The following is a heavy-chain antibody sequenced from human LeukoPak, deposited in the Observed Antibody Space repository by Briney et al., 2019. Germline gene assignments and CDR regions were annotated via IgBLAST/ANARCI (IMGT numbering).Heavy chain of an antibody. D-gene: IGHD6-13*01. Sequence: GASVKVSCKASGYTFTRYGINWVRQAPGQGGEFIGWISAYNGNTNYAQKVHSRVTMTTDTSTSTAYMDVRSLRSDDTAVYYCARDSPAAAGSDYWGQGTLVTVSS. J-gene: IGHJ4*02. CDR3: ARDSPAAAGSDY. V-gene: IGHV1-18*01. CDR1: GYTFTRYG. CDR2: ISAYNGNT.